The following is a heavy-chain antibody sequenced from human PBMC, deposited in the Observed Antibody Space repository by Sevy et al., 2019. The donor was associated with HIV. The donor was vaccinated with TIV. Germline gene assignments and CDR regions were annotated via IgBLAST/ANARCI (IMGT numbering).Heavy chain of an antibody. CDR1: GFTFSSYW. D-gene: IGHD3-10*01. Sequence: GGSLRLSCPASGFTFSSYWMSWVRQAPGKGLEWVANIKQDGSQKYYVDSVKGRFTISRDNAKNSLYLQMNSLRADDTAVYYCARESGPYGMDVWGQGTTVTVSS. V-gene: IGHV3-7*03. J-gene: IGHJ6*02. CDR3: ARESGPYGMDV. CDR2: IKQDGSQK.